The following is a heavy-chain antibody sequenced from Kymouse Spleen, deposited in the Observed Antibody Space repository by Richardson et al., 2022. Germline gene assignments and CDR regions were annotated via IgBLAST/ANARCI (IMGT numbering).Heavy chain of an antibody. CDR2: INSDGSST. V-gene: IGHV3-74*01. D-gene: IGHD3-9*01. Sequence: EVQLVESGGGLVQPGGSLRLSCAASGFTFSSYWMHWVRQAPGKGLVWVSRINSDGSSTSYADSVKGRFTISRDNAKNTLYLQMNSLRAEDTAVYYCAREYYDILTGSPFYYYYGMDVWGQGTTVTVSS. CDR1: GFTFSSYW. J-gene: IGHJ6*02. CDR3: AREYYDILTGSPFYYYYGMDV.